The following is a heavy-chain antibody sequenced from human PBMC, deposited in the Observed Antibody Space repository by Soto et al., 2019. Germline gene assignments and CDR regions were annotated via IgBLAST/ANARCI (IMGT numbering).Heavy chain of an antibody. J-gene: IGHJ3*02. CDR1: GGSISSGGYY. CDR3: ARQDFMVTDHDAFDI. Sequence: QVQLQESGPGLVKPSQTLSLTCTVSGGSISSGGYYWSWIRQHPGKGLEWIGYIYYSGSTYYNPSLKSRVTISVDKSKNQFSLKLSSVTAADTAVYYCARQDFMVTDHDAFDIWGQGTMVTVSS. V-gene: IGHV4-31*03. CDR2: IYYSGST. D-gene: IGHD5-18*01.